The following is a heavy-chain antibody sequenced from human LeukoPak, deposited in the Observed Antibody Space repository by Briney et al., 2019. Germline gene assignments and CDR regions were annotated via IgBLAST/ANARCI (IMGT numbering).Heavy chain of an antibody. CDR1: GGTFSSYA. D-gene: IGHD3-10*01. J-gene: IGHJ6*03. V-gene: IGHV1-69*05. CDR3: ARANVLLWFGEKDYYYYMDV. CDR2: IIPIFGTA. Sequence: SVKVSCKASGGTFSSYAISWVRQAPGQGLEWMGGIIPIFGTANYAQKFQGRVTITTDESTSTAYMGLSSLRSEDTAVYYCARANVLLWFGEKDYYYYMDVWGKGTTVTVSS.